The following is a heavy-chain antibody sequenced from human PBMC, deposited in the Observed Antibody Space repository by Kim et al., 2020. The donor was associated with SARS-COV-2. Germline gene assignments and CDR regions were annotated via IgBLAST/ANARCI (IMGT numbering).Heavy chain of an antibody. CDR2: IYYSGTT. D-gene: IGHD3-3*01. Sequence: SETLSLTCTVSGGSISSNNNYWGWIRQPPGKGLEWIGSIYYSGTTYYNPSLKSRASISVDTSKNQSLLNLTSVTAADTAVYFCARRSCWKTVFDYWGHGTLVTVSS. CDR1: GGSISSNNNY. V-gene: IGHV4-39*01. J-gene: IGHJ4*01. CDR3: ARRSCWKTVFDY.